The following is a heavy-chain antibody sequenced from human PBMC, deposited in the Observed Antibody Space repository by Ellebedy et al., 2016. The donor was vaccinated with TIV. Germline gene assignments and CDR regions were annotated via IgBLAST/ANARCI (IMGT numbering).Heavy chain of an antibody. CDR1: GFTFSSYA. D-gene: IGHD4-23*01. CDR2: ISAGGGST. V-gene: IGHV3-23*01. J-gene: IGHJ4*02. CDR3: ASNGDKGY. Sequence: GESLKISXAASGFTFSSYAMSWVRQAPGKGLEWVSGISAGGGSTYYADSVKGRFTISRDNSKNTLYLQMNSLRAEDTAVYYCASNGDKGYWGQGTLVTVSS.